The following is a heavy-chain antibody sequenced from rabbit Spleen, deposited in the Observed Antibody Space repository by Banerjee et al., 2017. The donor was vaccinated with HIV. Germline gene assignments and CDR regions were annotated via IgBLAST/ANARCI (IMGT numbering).Heavy chain of an antibody. Sequence: QEQLVESGGGLVQPEGSLTLTCTASGFSFSSYYYICWVRQAPGKGLEWIACIDSGSSGFTYFASWAKGRFTISKSSSTTVTLQMTSLTVEDTDIYLCARDSASSFSSYGMDLWGPGTLVTVS. CDR3: ARDSASSFSSYGMDL. CDR1: GFSFSSYYY. D-gene: IGHD8-1*01. CDR2: IDSGSSGFT. J-gene: IGHJ6*01. V-gene: IGHV1S45*01.